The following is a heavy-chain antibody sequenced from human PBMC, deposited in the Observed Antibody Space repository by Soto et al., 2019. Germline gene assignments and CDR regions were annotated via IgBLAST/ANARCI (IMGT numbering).Heavy chain of an antibody. V-gene: IGHV4-34*01. CDR3: ARRPSYYYDSSGYMKWGMDG. Sequence: QVQLQQWGAGLLKPSETLSLTCAVYGGSFSGYYWSWIRQPPGKGLEWIGEINHSGSTNYNPSLKSRVTISVDTSKNQFSLKLSSVTAADTAVYYCARRPSYYYDSSGYMKWGMDGWGQGTTVTVSS. CDR1: GGSFSGYY. D-gene: IGHD3-22*01. J-gene: IGHJ6*02. CDR2: INHSGST.